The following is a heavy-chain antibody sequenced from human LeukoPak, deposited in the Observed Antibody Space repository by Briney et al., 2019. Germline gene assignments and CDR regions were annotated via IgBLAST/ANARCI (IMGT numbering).Heavy chain of an antibody. J-gene: IGHJ4*02. CDR1: GFTFSSYA. Sequence: GGSLRLSCAASGFTFSSYAMSWVRQAPGKGLEWVSRISGGGSSTNYADSVKGRFTISRDNSKNTLFLQMNSLRGEDTAVYYCAKRDNSGVHCFDSWGQGTLVTVSS. CDR3: AKRDNSGVHCFDS. D-gene: IGHD6-19*01. V-gene: IGHV3-23*01. CDR2: ISGGGSST.